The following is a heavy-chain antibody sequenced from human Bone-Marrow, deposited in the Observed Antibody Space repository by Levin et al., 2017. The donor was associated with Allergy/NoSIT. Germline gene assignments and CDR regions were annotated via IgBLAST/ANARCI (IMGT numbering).Heavy chain of an antibody. V-gene: IGHV3-9*01. Sequence: GGSLRLSCAASGFTFDDYAMHWVRQVPGKGLEWVAAISWDSVSTGYADSVRGRFTISRDNAQNFLHLQMNSLSPDDTALYYCSKDIIAARPYYGMDVWGQGTTVIVSS. D-gene: IGHD6-6*01. J-gene: IGHJ6*02. CDR3: SKDIIAARPYYGMDV. CDR1: GFTFDDYA. CDR2: ISWDSVST.